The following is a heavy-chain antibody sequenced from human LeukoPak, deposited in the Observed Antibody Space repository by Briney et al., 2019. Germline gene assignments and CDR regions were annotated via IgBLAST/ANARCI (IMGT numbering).Heavy chain of an antibody. CDR1: GGSISSSSYY. J-gene: IGHJ6*02. V-gene: IGHV4-61*05. Sequence: SETLSLTCTVSGGSISSSSYYWGWIRQPPGKGLEWIGYVYYSGSTNYNPSLKSRVTISVDMSKNQFSLKLSSVTAADTAVYYCARLTTDYYYGMDVWGQGTTVTVSS. D-gene: IGHD3-3*01. CDR3: ARLTTDYYYGMDV. CDR2: VYYSGST.